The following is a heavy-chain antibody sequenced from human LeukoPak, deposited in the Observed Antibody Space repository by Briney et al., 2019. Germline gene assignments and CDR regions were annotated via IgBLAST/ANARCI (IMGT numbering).Heavy chain of an antibody. CDR1: GFTFSTFW. J-gene: IGHJ3*02. Sequence: GGSLRLSCATSGFTFSTFWMHWVRQAPGKGLVWVSRINHDGSSTNYADSVKGRFTISRDNAKNTLYLQMNSLRAEDTAVYYCARTIVGTTYDAFDIWGQGTMVTVSS. CDR2: INHDGSST. V-gene: IGHV3-74*01. CDR3: ARTIVGTTYDAFDI. D-gene: IGHD1-26*01.